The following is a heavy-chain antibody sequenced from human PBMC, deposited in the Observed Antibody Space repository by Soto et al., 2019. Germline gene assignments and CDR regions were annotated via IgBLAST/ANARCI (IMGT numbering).Heavy chain of an antibody. Sequence: PGGSLRLSCAASGFSFGDYAMSWVRQAPGRGLEWVSIIDASGYGTHYADSLKGRFTISRDNAKNSLFLQMNSLRAEDTALYYCARDRASGSSSRAFDLWGQGTMVTVSS. CDR3: ARDRASGSSSRAFDL. J-gene: IGHJ3*01. CDR1: GFSFGDYA. V-gene: IGHV3-23*01. CDR2: IDASGYGT. D-gene: IGHD3-10*01.